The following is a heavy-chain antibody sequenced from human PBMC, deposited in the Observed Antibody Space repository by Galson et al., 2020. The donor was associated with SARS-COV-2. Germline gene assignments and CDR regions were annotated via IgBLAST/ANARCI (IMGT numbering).Heavy chain of an antibody. J-gene: IGHJ6*02. V-gene: IGHV1-18*04. D-gene: IGHD3-16*01. CDR2: ISAYNGNT. CDR1: GYTFTSYG. CDR3: AREDVDYDYVWGSPSYGMVV. Sequence: ASVKVSCKASGYTFTSYGISWVRQAPGQGLEWMGWISAYNGNTNYAQKLQGRVTMTTDTSTSTAYMELRSLRSDDTAVYYCAREDVDYDYVWGSPSYGMVVWGQGTTVTVSS.